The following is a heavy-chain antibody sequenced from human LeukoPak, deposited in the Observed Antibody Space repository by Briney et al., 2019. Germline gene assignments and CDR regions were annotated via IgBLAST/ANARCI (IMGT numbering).Heavy chain of an antibody. V-gene: IGHV4-39*01. D-gene: IGHD3-22*01. CDR3: ARLGYYDSSGYYWASKDYYYYYMDV. CDR1: GGSISSSSYY. J-gene: IGHJ6*03. CDR2: IYYSGST. Sequence: SETLSLTCTVSGGSISSSSYYWGWIRQPPGKGLEWIGSIYYSGSTYYNPSLKSRVTISVDTSKNQFSLKLSSVTAADTAVYYCARLGYYDSSGYYWASKDYYYYYMDVWGKGTTVTVSS.